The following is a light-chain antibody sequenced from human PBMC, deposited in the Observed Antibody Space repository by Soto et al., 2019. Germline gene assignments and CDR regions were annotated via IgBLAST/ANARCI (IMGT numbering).Light chain of an antibody. Sequence: EIVLTQSPATLSLSPGERATLSCRASQSVSDLLPWYQQKPGQPPRLLIFDASRRATGVPGRFSGSGSGIDFILSIARLEPEDFAIYYWRLRSTCPRTFREGTRVESK. J-gene: IGKJ1*01. CDR2: DAS. CDR3: RLRSTCPRT. V-gene: IGKV3-11*01. CDR1: QSVSDL.